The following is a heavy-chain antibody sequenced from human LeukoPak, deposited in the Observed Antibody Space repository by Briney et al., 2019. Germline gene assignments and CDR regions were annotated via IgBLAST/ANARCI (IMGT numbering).Heavy chain of an antibody. J-gene: IGHJ4*02. Sequence: SETLSLTCTVSGGSISSSSYYWGWIRQPPGKGLEWIGSIYYSGSTYYNPSLKSRVTISVDTSKNQFSLKLSSVTAADTAVYYCARDEGLAAAGLFDYWGQGTLVTVSS. V-gene: IGHV4-39*07. D-gene: IGHD6-13*01. CDR3: ARDEGLAAAGLFDY. CDR1: GGSISSSSYY. CDR2: IYYSGST.